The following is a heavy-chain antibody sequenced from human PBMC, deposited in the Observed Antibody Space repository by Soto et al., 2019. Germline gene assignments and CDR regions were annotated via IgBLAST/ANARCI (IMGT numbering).Heavy chain of an antibody. V-gene: IGHV1-58*01. CDR2: IVVGSGNT. CDR1: GFTFTSSA. J-gene: IGHJ3*02. CDR3: AADYSGNDAFDI. D-gene: IGHD6-25*01. Sequence: ASVKVSCKASGFTFTSSAVQWVRQARGQRLEWIGWIVVGSGNTNYAQKFQERVTITRDMSTSTAYMELSSLRSEDTAVYYCAADYSGNDAFDIWGQGTMVTVSS.